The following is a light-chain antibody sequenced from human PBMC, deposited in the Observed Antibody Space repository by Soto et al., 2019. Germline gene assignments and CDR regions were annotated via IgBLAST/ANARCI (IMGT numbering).Light chain of an antibody. CDR1: SANIGNNY. J-gene: IGLJ2*01. Sequence: QAVVTQPPSVSVAPGQKVTISCAGSSANIGNNYVSWYHQVPGTAPKVVIYDNDQRPSGIPDRFSGSKSGTSATLGITGLQTGDEADYYCLTWDSSLSVAVFGGGTKLTVL. V-gene: IGLV1-51*01. CDR2: DND. CDR3: LTWDSSLSVAV.